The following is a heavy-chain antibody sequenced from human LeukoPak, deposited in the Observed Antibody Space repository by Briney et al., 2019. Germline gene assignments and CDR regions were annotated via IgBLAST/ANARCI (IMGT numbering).Heavy chain of an antibody. J-gene: IGHJ4*02. CDR1: GGSFSGYY. CDR2: IYYSGNT. Sequence: PSETLSLTCGVYGGSFSGYYWNWIRQSPGKGLEWIGSIYYSGNTYYNASLKSQVSISIDTSKNQFSLRLTSVTAADTAVYYCARQTGSGLFILPGGQGTLVTVSS. V-gene: IGHV4-34*01. CDR3: ARQTGSGLFILP. D-gene: IGHD3/OR15-3a*01.